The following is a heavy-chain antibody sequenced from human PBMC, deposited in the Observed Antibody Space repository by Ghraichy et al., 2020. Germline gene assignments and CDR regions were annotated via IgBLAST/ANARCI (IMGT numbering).Heavy chain of an antibody. J-gene: IGHJ4*02. CDR1: GFSFNIYW. CDR2: LNEDGSEK. Sequence: GGSLRLSCAASGFSFNIYWMTWVRQAPGKGLEYVAVLNEDGSEKYYVDSVRGRFTISRDNDKNSLHLQMNSPRVEDAAVYYCATGNNARGGSDYWGQGTLVTVSS. V-gene: IGHV3-7*01. CDR3: ATGNNARGGSDY. D-gene: IGHD4-23*01.